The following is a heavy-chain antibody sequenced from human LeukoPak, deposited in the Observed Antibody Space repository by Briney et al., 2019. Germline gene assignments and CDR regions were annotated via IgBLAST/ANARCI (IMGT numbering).Heavy chain of an antibody. V-gene: IGHV3-30*18. D-gene: IGHD1-1*01. CDR3: VKDLSGYWTFDY. Sequence: GGSLRLSCAASGFTFSNYYMHWGRQAPGKGLEWVAVISDDGNRKYYADSVQGRFTISRDNSKNTLYLQMNSLRAEDTAVYFCVKDLSGYWTFDYWGQGTLVTVSA. CDR2: ISDDGNRK. CDR1: GFTFSNYY. J-gene: IGHJ4*02.